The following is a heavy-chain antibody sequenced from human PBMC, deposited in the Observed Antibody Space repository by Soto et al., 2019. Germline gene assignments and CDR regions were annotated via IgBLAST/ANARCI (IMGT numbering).Heavy chain of an antibody. Sequence: QVQLQQWGAGLLKPSETLSLTCAVYGGSFINHYWSWIRQPPGKGLEWIGEINHIGITNYNPSLKSRVTLSVDTFKKQFSLKLSSVAAADTAVYYCARGDILIGSRNWFDPWGQGTLVTVPS. CDR1: GGSFINHY. CDR2: INHIGIT. V-gene: IGHV4-34*01. CDR3: ARGDILIGSRNWFDP. J-gene: IGHJ5*02. D-gene: IGHD3-9*01.